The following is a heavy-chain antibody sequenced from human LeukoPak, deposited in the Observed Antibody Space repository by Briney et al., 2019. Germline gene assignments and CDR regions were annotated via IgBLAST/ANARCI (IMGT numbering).Heavy chain of an antibody. V-gene: IGHV3-30*18. CDR3: AKDGYSGYDVFDY. D-gene: IGHD5-12*01. J-gene: IGHJ4*02. Sequence: GSLRLSCAASGLIFSSYGMHWVRQAPGKGLEWVAVISYGGSNKYYADSVKGRFTISRDNSKNTLYLQMNSLRAEDTAVYYCAKDGYSGYDVFDYWGQGTLVTVSS. CDR2: ISYGGSNK. CDR1: GLIFSSYG.